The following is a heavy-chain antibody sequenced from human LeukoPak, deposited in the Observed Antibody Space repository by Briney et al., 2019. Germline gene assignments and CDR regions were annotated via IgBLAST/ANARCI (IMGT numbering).Heavy chain of an antibody. D-gene: IGHD3-22*01. CDR2: IYYSGNA. CDR1: GGSIRSGGYY. CDR3: ARAGYDSSGYSTYYFDY. V-gene: IGHV4-31*03. J-gene: IGHJ4*02. Sequence: SETLSLTCIVSGGSIRSGGYYWSWIRQHPGKGLEWIGYIYYSGNAYYNPSLTSRVTISVDTSKNQFSLKLSSVTAADTAVYYCARAGYDSSGYSTYYFDYWGQGTLVTVSS.